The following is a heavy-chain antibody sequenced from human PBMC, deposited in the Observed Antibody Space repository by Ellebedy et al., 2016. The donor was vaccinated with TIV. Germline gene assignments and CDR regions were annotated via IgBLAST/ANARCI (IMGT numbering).Heavy chain of an antibody. V-gene: IGHV1-2*02. CDR2: INPNSGGT. CDR1: GYTFTGYY. D-gene: IGHD3-3*01. Sequence: AASVKVSCKASGYTFTGYYMHWVRQAPGQGLEWMGWINPNSGGTNYAQKFQGRVTMTRDTSISTAYMELSRLRSDDTAVYYCARSGYYGDWYFDLWGRGTLVTVSS. CDR3: ARSGYYGDWYFDL. J-gene: IGHJ2*01.